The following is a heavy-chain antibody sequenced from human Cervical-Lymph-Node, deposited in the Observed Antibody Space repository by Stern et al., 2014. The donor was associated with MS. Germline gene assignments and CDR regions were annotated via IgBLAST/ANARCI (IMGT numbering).Heavy chain of an antibody. V-gene: IGHV3-11*01. CDR2: ISTTGKTI. J-gene: IGHJ4*02. Sequence: VQLVESGGGSVKPGGSLRLSFAVSGFTFSDYHMHWIRQAPGKGLEWISYISTTGKTIYYADSVKGRFTISRDNAKNSLYLQMNSLRVEDTAVYYCVRASDPLFEYWGQGTLVTVSS. D-gene: IGHD2-21*02. CDR3: VRASDPLFEY. CDR1: GFTFSDYH.